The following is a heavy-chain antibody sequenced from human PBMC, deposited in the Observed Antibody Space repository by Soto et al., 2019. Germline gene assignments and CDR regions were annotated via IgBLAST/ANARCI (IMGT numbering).Heavy chain of an antibody. V-gene: IGHV3-23*01. CDR3: AKHSNEGAAGGMDV. D-gene: IGHD6-13*01. Sequence: EVQLLESGGGLVQPGGSLRLSCGTSGFKFDNYAMSWVRQAPGKGLEWVSVISGRGRNIYHADSVKGRFTISRDNSKNTLSLQMTSLRAEDTAVYYCAKHSNEGAAGGMDVWGQGTTVTVSS. CDR1: GFKFDNYA. CDR2: ISGRGRNI. J-gene: IGHJ6*02.